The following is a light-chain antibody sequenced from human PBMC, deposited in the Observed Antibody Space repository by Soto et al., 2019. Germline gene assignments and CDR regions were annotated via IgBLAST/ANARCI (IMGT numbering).Light chain of an antibody. CDR3: CSYAGSYNYV. Sequence: QSVLTQPASVSGSPGQSITISCTGTNSDVGSYNLVSWYQQHPGKAPKLMIYEVSKRPSGVSNRFSGSKSGNTASLTISGLQAEDEADYYCCSYAGSYNYVFGTGTKVTVL. CDR2: EVS. J-gene: IGLJ1*01. V-gene: IGLV2-23*02. CDR1: NSDVGSYNL.